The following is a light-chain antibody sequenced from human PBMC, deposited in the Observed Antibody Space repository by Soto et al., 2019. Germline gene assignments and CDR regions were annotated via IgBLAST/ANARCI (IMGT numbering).Light chain of an antibody. J-gene: IGLJ1*01. CDR2: EVT. Sequence: QSVLTQPASVSGSPGQSITISCTGTSRDIGTSNLVSWYQQYPGKAPKLMIYEVTKRPSGISYRFSGSKSGNTASLTISGLQPEDEAVYYCYSFTVISISLFVFVTGTNLTV. CDR1: SRDIGTSNL. CDR3: YSFTVISISLFV. V-gene: IGLV2-23*02.